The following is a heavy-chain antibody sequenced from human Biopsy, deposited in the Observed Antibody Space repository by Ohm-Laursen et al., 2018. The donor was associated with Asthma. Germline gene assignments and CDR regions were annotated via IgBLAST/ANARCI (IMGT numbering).Heavy chain of an antibody. CDR1: GFTFGGYA. V-gene: IGHV3-23*01. CDR3: ARGDSSNWSHYYFDY. Sequence: SLRLSCAAPGFTFGGYAMSWARQAPGKGLEWVSTISPDGRSAHGPDSFRGRFTISRDYSKNTLYLQMHSLRAEDTAVYYCARGDSSNWSHYYFDYWGQGTLVTVSS. J-gene: IGHJ4*02. CDR2: ISPDGRSA. D-gene: IGHD3-22*01.